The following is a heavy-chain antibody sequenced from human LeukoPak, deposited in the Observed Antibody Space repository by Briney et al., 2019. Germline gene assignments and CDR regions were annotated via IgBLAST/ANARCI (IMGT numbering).Heavy chain of an antibody. Sequence: PGGSLRLSCAASGFTVSSNYMSWVRQAPGKGLEWVAVISYDGNNKYYADSVKGRFTISRDNSKNTLYLEMSSLSSEDKAVYYCARAQGRAFDIWGQGTMVTVSP. CDR1: GFTVSSNY. CDR3: ARAQGRAFDI. CDR2: ISYDGNNK. J-gene: IGHJ3*02. V-gene: IGHV3-30-3*01.